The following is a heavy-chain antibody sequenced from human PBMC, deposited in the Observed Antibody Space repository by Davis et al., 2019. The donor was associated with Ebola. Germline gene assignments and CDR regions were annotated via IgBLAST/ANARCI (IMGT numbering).Heavy chain of an antibody. V-gene: IGHV1-8*01. CDR1: GYTFTSYD. D-gene: IGHD3-10*01. CDR3: ARHLMVRGVVYWYFAL. CDR2: MNPNSGNT. J-gene: IGHJ2*01. Sequence: AASVKVSCKASGYTFTSYDINWVRQATGQGLEWMGWMNPNSGNTGYAQKFQGRVTMTRNTSISTAYMELSSLRSEDTAVYYCARHLMVRGVVYWYFALWGRGTLVTVS.